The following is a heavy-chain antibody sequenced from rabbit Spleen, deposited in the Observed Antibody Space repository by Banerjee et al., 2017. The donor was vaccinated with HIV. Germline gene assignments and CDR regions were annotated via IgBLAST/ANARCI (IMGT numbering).Heavy chain of an antibody. D-gene: IGHD4-2*01. CDR3: ARGGYGGDGYAMDYFNL. CDR2: IDAGSSGFT. J-gene: IGHJ4*01. Sequence: QSLEESGGDLVKPGASLTLTCTASGVSFSSSSYMCWVHQAPGKGLEWIACIDAGSSGFTSFASWPKWRFTCPKSSSSSVTLQMTSLTDADKATYFCARGGYGGDGYAMDYFNLSGHGTPVTVS. V-gene: IGHV1S40*01. CDR1: GVSFSSSSY.